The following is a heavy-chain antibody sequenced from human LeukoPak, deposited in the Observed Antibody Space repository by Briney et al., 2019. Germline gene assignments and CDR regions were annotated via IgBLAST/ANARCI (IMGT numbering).Heavy chain of an antibody. CDR2: IDWDDDK. D-gene: IGHD3-10*01. V-gene: IGHV2-70*04. CDR3: ARSFPYYYDSGSFKYYFDY. CDR1: GFSLSTSGMR. Sequence: SGPTLVNPTQTLTLTCTFSGFSLSTSGMRVSWIRQPPGKALEWLARIDWDDDKFYSTSLKTRLTISKDTSKNQVVLTMTNMDPVDTATYYCARSFPYYYDSGSFKYYFDYWGQGTLVTVSS. J-gene: IGHJ4*02.